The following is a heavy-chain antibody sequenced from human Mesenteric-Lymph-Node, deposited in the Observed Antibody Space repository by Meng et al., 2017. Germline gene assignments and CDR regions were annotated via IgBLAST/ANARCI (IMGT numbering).Heavy chain of an antibody. J-gene: IGHJ5*02. Sequence: ASVKVSCKASRGTFSSYAINWVRQAPGQGLEWMGWINTNTGNPTYAQGFTGRFVFSLDTSVSTAYLQISSLKAEDTAVYYCARASGSYSVYGFDPWGQGTLVTVSS. CDR1: RGTFSSYA. D-gene: IGHD1-26*01. CDR3: ARASGSYSVYGFDP. CDR2: INTNTGNP. V-gene: IGHV7-4-1*02.